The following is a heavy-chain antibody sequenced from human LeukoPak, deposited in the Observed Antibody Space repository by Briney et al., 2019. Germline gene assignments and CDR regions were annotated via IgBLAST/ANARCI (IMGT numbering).Heavy chain of an antibody. CDR2: ISGTSDYI. Sequence: GGSLRLSCAASGFTFSSYSMNWVRQAPGKGLEWVSSISGTSDYIYYADSVKGRFTISRDNGKNSLYLQMNSLRAEDTAVYYCARRQPLGCSGTSCFAGPVDYWGQGTLVTVSS. CDR1: GFTFSSYS. V-gene: IGHV3-21*01. J-gene: IGHJ4*02. D-gene: IGHD2-2*01. CDR3: ARRQPLGCSGTSCFAGPVDY.